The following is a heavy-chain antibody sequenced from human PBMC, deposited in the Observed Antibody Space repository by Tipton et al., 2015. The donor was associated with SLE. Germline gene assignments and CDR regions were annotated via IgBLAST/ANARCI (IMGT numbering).Heavy chain of an antibody. D-gene: IGHD4-11*01. V-gene: IGHV4-61*02. CDR3: AREFLNPVTTVHYYFDL. J-gene: IGHJ2*01. Sequence: LRLSCTVSGGSISSGNYYWSWIRQPAGGGLEWIGRIYTNENTNYNPSLKSRVTMSVDTSKNHFSLKLISVTAADTAVYYCAREFLNPVTTVHYYFDLWGRGTLVTVSS. CDR2: IYTNENT. CDR1: GGSISSGNYY.